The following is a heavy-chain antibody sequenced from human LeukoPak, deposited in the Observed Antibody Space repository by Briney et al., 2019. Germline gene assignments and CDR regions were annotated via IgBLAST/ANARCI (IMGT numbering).Heavy chain of an antibody. J-gene: IGHJ4*02. V-gene: IGHV3-21*01. Sequence: GGSLRLSCAASGFPFSSHGMSWVRQAPGKGLEWVSSISSSSSYIYYADSVKGRFTISRYNAKNSLYLQMNSLRAEDTAVYYCARDGSGYSDPVDYWGQGTLVTVSS. CDR3: ARDGSGYSDPVDY. D-gene: IGHD3-22*01. CDR2: ISSSSSYI. CDR1: GFPFSSHG.